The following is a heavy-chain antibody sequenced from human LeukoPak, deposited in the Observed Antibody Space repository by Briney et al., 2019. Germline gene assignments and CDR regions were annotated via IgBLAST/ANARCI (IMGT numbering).Heavy chain of an antibody. J-gene: IGHJ6*03. CDR2: ISVYNGNT. CDR3: ARDGLCTSTSRHHYQHHFYMDV. CDR1: GYNFITYG. V-gene: IGHV1-18*04. Sequence: ASVKVSCKTSGYNFITYGISWVRQAPGQGPEWMGWISVYNGNTNYAQKFQGRVTVTTDTSTSTVYMELRSLTSDDTAVYYCARDGLCTSTSRHHYQHHFYMDVWGKGTTVIVS. D-gene: IGHD2-2*01.